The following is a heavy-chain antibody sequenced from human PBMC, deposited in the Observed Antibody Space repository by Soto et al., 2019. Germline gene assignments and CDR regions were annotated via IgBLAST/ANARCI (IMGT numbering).Heavy chain of an antibody. J-gene: IGHJ5*02. D-gene: IGHD1-26*01. Sequence: SVKVSCNASGGTFSSYAISWVRQSPGRGLEWMGGIIPLFVTTNYAQKFRGRVTVTAAESTSTVSTEARRLRFADPAVYYCASAHGSRLHNSSDPWGQGTLVTVSS. V-gene: IGHV1-69*13. CDR1: GGTFSSYA. CDR2: IIPLFVTT. CDR3: ASAHGSRLHNSSDP.